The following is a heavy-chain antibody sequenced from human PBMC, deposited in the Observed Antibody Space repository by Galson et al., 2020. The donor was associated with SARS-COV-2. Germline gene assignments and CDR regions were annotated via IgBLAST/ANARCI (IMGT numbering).Heavy chain of an antibody. CDR3: ARRADFYQGSGHHWGDVFDL. V-gene: IGHV5-10-1*01. D-gene: IGHD2-15*01. CDR1: GYRFSDYW. Sequence: GESLKISCKGSGYRFSDYWISWVRQMPGKGLEWMGRIDPSDSYIDYSPSFQGHVTISTDRSLNTVYLHWSSLKASDTAIYYCARRADFYQGSGHHWGDVFDLWGHGTMVTVSS. CDR2: IDPSDSYI. J-gene: IGHJ3*01.